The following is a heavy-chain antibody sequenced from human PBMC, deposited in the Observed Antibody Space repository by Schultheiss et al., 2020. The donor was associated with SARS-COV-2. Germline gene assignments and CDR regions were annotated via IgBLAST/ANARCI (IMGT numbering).Heavy chain of an antibody. CDR1: GFTFSDYY. D-gene: IGHD2-2*02. V-gene: IGHV3-11*01. CDR2: ISSSSSTI. Sequence: GGSLRLSCAASGFTFSDYYMSWIRQAPGKGLEWVSYISSSSSTIYYADSVKGRFTISRDNSKNTLYLQMNSLRAEDTAVYYCAKDLSYCSSTSCYNYWGQGTLVTVSS. J-gene: IGHJ4*02. CDR3: AKDLSYCSSTSCYNY.